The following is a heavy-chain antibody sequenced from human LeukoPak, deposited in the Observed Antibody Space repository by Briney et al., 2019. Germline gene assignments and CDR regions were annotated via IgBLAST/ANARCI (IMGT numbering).Heavy chain of an antibody. V-gene: IGHV4-59*12. CDR2: IYHSGST. CDR1: GGSISTYY. D-gene: IGHD3-22*01. Sequence: SETLSLTCTVSGGSISTYYWSWIRQPPGKGLEWIGYIYHSGSTNYNPSLKSRVTISVDTSKNQFSLKLSSVTAADTAVYYCARTTYYYDSSGYYTGSHYFDYWGQGTLVTVSS. CDR3: ARTTYYYDSSGYYTGSHYFDY. J-gene: IGHJ4*02.